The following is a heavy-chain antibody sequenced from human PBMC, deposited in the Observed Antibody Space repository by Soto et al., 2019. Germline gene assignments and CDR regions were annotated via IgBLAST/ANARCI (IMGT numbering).Heavy chain of an antibody. CDR3: ARDVEKAARNYYYYGMDV. CDR2: IIPIFGTA. Sequence: QVQLVQSGAEVKKPGSSVKVSCKASGGTFSSYAISWVRQAPGQGLEWMGGIIPIFGTANYAQKFQGRVTINADESTSTAYMELSSLRSEDTAVYYCARDVEKAARNYYYYGMDVWGQGTTVTVSS. J-gene: IGHJ6*02. V-gene: IGHV1-69*12. CDR1: GGTFSSYA. D-gene: IGHD6-13*01.